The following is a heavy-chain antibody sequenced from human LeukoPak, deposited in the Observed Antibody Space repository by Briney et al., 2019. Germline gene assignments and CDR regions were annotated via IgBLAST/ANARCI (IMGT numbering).Heavy chain of an antibody. Sequence: GGSLRLSCAASGFTFSSYGMHWVRQAPGKGLEWVAVIWYDGSNKYYADSVKGRFTISRDNSKNTLYLQMNSLRAEDTAVYYCAATPPDYPYYFDYWGQGTLVTVSS. CDR2: IWYDGSNK. V-gene: IGHV3-33*01. CDR1: GFTFSSYG. J-gene: IGHJ4*02. D-gene: IGHD4-11*01. CDR3: AATPPDYPYYFDY.